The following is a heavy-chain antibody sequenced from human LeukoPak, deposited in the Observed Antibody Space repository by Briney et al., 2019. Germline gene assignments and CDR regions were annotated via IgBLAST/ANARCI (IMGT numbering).Heavy chain of an antibody. CDR3: ARVTTYSSSWYERINWFDP. D-gene: IGHD6-13*01. V-gene: IGHV1-8*01. J-gene: IGHJ5*02. Sequence: ASVKVSCTASGYTFTSYDINWVRQATGQGLEWMGWMNPNSGNTGYAQKFQGRVTMTRNTSISTAYMELSSLRSEDTAVYYCARVTTYSSSWYERINWFDPWGQGTLVTVSS. CDR2: MNPNSGNT. CDR1: GYTFTSYD.